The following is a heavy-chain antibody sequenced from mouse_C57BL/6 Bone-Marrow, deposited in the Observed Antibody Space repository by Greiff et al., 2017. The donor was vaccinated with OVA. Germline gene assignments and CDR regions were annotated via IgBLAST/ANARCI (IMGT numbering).Heavy chain of an antibody. Sequence: SGPELVKPGASVKISCKASGYTFTDYYMNWVKQSHGKSLEWIGDINPNNGGTSYNQKFKGKATLTVDKSSSTAYMELRSLTSEDSAVYYCAREQLRPRYCDYWGQGTTLTVSS. J-gene: IGHJ2*01. CDR3: AREQLRPRYCDY. D-gene: IGHD3-2*02. CDR2: INPNNGGT. CDR1: GYTFTDYY. V-gene: IGHV1-26*01.